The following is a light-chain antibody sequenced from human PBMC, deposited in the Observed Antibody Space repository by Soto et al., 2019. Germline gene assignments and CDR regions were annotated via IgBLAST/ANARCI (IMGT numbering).Light chain of an antibody. J-gene: IGKJ2*01. V-gene: IGKV1-39*01. CDR1: ESIVSTF. CDR3: QQSSSLPYT. CDR2: AAS. Sequence: DIQMTQSPSSLSASVGDRVTITCRASESIVSTFLNWYQEKPGKAPRLLISAASSLQSGVPSRFSGSGSGTDFTLTISSLQPADFATYHCQQSSSLPYTFGQGTKLDIQ.